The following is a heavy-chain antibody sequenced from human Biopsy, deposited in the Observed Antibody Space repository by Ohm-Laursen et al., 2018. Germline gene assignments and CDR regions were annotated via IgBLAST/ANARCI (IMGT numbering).Heavy chain of an antibody. J-gene: IGHJ2*01. V-gene: IGHV4-59*01. CDR1: GGSIISYY. Sequence: SETLSLTYSVSGGSIISYYWTWIRQPPGKGLEWIGHVYNGGITNYNPSLKSRVTISKDTSKNQFSLQVNSVTAADTAIYYCARDRGYYSDRTVPGYFDLWGRGTLVTVSS. CDR2: VYNGGIT. D-gene: IGHD3-22*01. CDR3: ARDRGYYSDRTVPGYFDL.